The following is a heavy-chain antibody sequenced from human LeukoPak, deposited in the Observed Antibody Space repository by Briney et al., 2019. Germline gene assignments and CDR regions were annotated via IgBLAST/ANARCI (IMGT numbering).Heavy chain of an antibody. CDR1: GYTFTGYY. Sequence: ASVKVSCKASGYTFTGYYMHWVRQAPGQGLEWMGWINPNSGGTNYAQKFQGRVTMTRDTSISTAYMELSSLRSEDTAVYYCARDYSSGWQQTYNFDYWGQGTLVTVSS. V-gene: IGHV1-2*02. CDR3: ARDYSSGWQQTYNFDY. J-gene: IGHJ4*02. CDR2: INPNSGGT. D-gene: IGHD6-19*01.